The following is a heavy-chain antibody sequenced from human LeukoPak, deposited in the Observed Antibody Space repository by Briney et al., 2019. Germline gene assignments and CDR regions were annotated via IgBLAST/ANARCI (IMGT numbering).Heavy chain of an antibody. V-gene: IGHV6-1*01. J-gene: IGHJ6*02. CDR1: GDSVSSNSSA. CDR2: TYYRSKWYN. CDR3: ARDRVGYCSSTSCYYYYGMDV. Sequence: SQTLSLTCAISGDSVSSNSSAWNWIRHSPSRGLEWLGRTYYRSKWYNDYAVSVKSRITINPDTSKNQFSLQLNSVTPEDTAAYYCARDRVGYCSSTSCYYYYGMDVWGQGTTVTVSS. D-gene: IGHD2-2*01.